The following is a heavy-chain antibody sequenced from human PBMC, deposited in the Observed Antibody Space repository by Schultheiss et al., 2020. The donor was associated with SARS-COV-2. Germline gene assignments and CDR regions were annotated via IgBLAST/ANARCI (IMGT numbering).Heavy chain of an antibody. Sequence: VGSLRLSCEGSGFTFKNNAMSWVRQAPGKGLEWVGRIRSKTDGGTTYYAAPVKGRFTISRDNSKNTLYLQMNSLRAEDTAMYYCAGKLQSAYWGQGTLVTVSS. CDR2: IRSKTDGGTT. CDR3: AGKLQSAY. J-gene: IGHJ4*02. D-gene: IGHD4-11*01. V-gene: IGHV3-15*01. CDR1: GFTFKNNA.